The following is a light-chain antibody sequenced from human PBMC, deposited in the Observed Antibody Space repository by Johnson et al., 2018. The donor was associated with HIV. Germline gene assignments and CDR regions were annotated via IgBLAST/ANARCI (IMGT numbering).Light chain of an antibody. V-gene: IGLV1-51*02. CDR1: SSNIENYF. J-gene: IGLJ1*01. Sequence: QSVLTQPPSVSAAPGQRVNISCSGHSSNIENYFVSWYQQLPGAAPRLLIYEDYKRPSGIPDRFYGSKSGASATLGITGLKTGDEADYYCGVWDASLSPHYVFGTWTTLTVL. CDR3: GVWDASLSPHYV. CDR2: EDY.